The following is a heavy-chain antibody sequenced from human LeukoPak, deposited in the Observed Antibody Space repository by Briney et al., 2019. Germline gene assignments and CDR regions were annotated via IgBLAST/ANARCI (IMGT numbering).Heavy chain of an antibody. CDR3: AKEHGYCSSTSCYYYFDY. CDR1: GFTFTNAW. V-gene: IGHV3-30*02. J-gene: IGHJ4*02. D-gene: IGHD2-2*03. CDR2: IRYDGSNK. Sequence: GGSLRLSCEASGFTFTNAWMNWVRQAPGKGPEWVAFIRYDGSNKYYADSVKGRFTISRDNSKNTLYLQMNSLRAEDTAVYYCAKEHGYCSSTSCYYYFDYWAREPWSPSPQ.